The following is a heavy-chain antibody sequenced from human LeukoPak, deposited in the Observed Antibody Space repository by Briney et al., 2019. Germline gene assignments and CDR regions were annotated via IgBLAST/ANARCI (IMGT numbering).Heavy chain of an antibody. J-gene: IGHJ6*04. D-gene: IGHD6-6*01. CDR1: GGSISRGDYY. V-gene: IGHV4-61*08. CDR2: IYYSGST. Sequence: PSETLSLTCTVSGGSISRGDYYWSWIRQPPGKGLEWIGYIYYSGSTNYNPSLKSRVTISVDTSKNQFSLKLSSVTAADTAVYYCATYSSSSTAAPLGVWGKGTTVTVSS. CDR3: ATYSSSSTAAPLGV.